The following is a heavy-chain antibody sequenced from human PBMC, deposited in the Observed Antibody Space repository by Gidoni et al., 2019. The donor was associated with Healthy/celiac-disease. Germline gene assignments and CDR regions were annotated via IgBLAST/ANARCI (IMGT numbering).Heavy chain of an antibody. J-gene: IGHJ3*02. V-gene: IGHV1-69*08. CDR2: IIPILGIA. CDR1: GGTFSSYT. Sequence: QVQLVQSGAEVKKPGSSVKVSCKASGGTFSSYTISWVRQAPGQGLEWMGRIIPILGIANYAQKFQGRVTITADKSTSTAYMELSSLRSEDTAVYYCARDGSGSGADAFDIWGQGTMVTVSS. D-gene: IGHD3-10*01. CDR3: ARDGSGSGADAFDI.